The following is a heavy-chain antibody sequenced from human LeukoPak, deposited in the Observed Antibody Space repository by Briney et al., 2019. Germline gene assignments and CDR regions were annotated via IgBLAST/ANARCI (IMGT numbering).Heavy chain of an antibody. D-gene: IGHD5-18*01. Sequence: ASVMVSCKVSGYTLTEFSMHWVRQVPGKGLEWMGGFDPEDGKTIYAQKFQGRVTMTEGTSTDTAYMELRSLRSEDTAVYYCARFAYKGELWLRVYYYYYGMDVWGQGTTVTVSS. CDR2: FDPEDGKT. J-gene: IGHJ6*02. CDR3: ARFAYKGELWLRVYYYYYGMDV. CDR1: GYTLTEFS. V-gene: IGHV1-24*01.